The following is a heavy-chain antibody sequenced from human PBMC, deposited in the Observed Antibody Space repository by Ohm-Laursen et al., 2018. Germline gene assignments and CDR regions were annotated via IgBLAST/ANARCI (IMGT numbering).Heavy chain of an antibody. CDR1: GFTFSSYG. CDR3: ANLGAAAGNFDY. Sequence: SLRLSCAATGFTFSSYGMHWVRQAPGKGLEWVAVISYDGSNKYYADSVKGRFTISRDNSKNTLYLQMNSLRAEDTAVYYCANLGAAAGNFDYWGQGTLVTVSS. D-gene: IGHD6-13*01. J-gene: IGHJ4*02. CDR2: ISYDGSNK. V-gene: IGHV3-30*18.